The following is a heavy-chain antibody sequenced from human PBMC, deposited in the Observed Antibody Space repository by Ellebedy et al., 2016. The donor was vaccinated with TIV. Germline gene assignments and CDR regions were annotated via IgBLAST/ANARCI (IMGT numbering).Heavy chain of an antibody. CDR2: ISANGGTT. D-gene: IGHD3-22*01. CDR1: GFTFSTYP. CDR3: AKLAYNYDSSGYYFDD. V-gene: IGHV3-23*01. Sequence: PGGSLRLSCAASGFTFSTYPMNWVRQAPGKGLEWVSIISANGGTTYYADSVKGRFTISRDNSKNTLFLQMSSLRAEDTAVYYCAKLAYNYDSSGYYFDDWGQGTLVTVSS. J-gene: IGHJ4*02.